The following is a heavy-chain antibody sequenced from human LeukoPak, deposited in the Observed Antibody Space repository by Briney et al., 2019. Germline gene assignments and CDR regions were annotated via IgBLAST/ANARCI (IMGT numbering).Heavy chain of an antibody. Sequence: GESLKISCKGSGYSFTSYWIGWVRQMPGKGLEWMGIIYPGDSDTRYSPSFQGQVTISADKSISTAYLQWSSLKASDTAMYYCARQVRGLGYCSGGSCYSYWFDPWGQGTLVTVSS. J-gene: IGHJ5*02. CDR2: IYPGDSDT. V-gene: IGHV5-51*01. CDR1: GYSFTSYW. D-gene: IGHD2-15*01. CDR3: ARQVRGLGYCSGGSCYSYWFDP.